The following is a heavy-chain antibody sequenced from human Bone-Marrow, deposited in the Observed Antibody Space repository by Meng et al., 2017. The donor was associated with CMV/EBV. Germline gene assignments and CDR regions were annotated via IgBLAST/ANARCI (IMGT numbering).Heavy chain of an antibody. Sequence: SETLPLTCTLSGGSLNSRSDFWAWIRQTPGKGLEWIGNVYYSGGTYSNPSLKSRVAISVDRSENQFSLKLSSVTAADTAVYYCARDSGWLVGGEYNWFDPWGQGTLVTVSS. V-gene: IGHV4-39*07. CDR2: VYYSGGT. J-gene: IGHJ5*02. D-gene: IGHD6-19*01. CDR1: GGSLNSRSDF. CDR3: ARDSGWLVGGEYNWFDP.